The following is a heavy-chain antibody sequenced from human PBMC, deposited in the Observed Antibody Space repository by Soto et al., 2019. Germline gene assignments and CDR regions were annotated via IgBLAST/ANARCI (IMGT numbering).Heavy chain of an antibody. CDR3: ARDPTHNYYDSSGYPLYYYYGMDV. Sequence: EVQLVESGGGLVQPGGSLRLSCAASGFTFSSYWMSWVRQAPGKGLEWVANIKQDGSEKYYVDSVKGRFTISRDNAKNSLYLQMNSLRAEDTAVYYCARDPTHNYYDSSGYPLYYYYGMDVWGQGTTVTVSS. V-gene: IGHV3-7*01. CDR2: IKQDGSEK. D-gene: IGHD3-22*01. J-gene: IGHJ6*02. CDR1: GFTFSSYW.